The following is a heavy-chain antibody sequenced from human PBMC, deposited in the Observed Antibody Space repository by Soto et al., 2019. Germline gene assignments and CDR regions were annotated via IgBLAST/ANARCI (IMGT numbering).Heavy chain of an antibody. J-gene: IGHJ6*02. CDR3: ARGDSTDCSNGVCSFFYNHDMDV. D-gene: IGHD2-8*01. Sequence: GASVKVSCKASGYSFTDYHIHWVRQAPGQGLEWLGRINPTSGCTSTAQKFQGWVTMTTDTYISTASMEPTRLTSADTAIYYCARGDSTDCSNGVCSFFYNHDMDVWGQGTTVTVSS. CDR2: INPTSGCT. CDR1: GYSFTDYH. V-gene: IGHV1-2*04.